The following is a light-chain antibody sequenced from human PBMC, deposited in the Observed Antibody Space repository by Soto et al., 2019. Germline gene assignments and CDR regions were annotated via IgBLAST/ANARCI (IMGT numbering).Light chain of an antibody. CDR1: QSVYSN. Sequence: EIVMTQSPATLAVSPGERATLSCRASQSVYSNLAWYQHKPGQAPNLLIYDASTRATGIPARFSGSGSGTEFTLTISSLQSEHFAVYYCQQYNRWPLTFGGGTMVEI. J-gene: IGKJ4*01. CDR2: DAS. V-gene: IGKV3-15*01. CDR3: QQYNRWPLT.